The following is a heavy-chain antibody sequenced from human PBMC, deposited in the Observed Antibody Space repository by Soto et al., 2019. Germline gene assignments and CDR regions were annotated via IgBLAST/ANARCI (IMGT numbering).Heavy chain of an antibody. V-gene: IGHV4-61*01. J-gene: IGHJ4*02. D-gene: IGHD2-15*01. CDR1: GVSVSSGNSY. Sequence: QVQLQESGPGLVNPSETLSLTCTVSGVSVSSGNSYWSWIRQPPGKGLEWIGYIHDSGTTNYNPSLKRRVTISGDTSKSQFSLKVSSVTAADTAVYYCARDSIAFFDCWGQGTLVNVSS. CDR2: IHDSGTT. CDR3: ARDSIAFFDC.